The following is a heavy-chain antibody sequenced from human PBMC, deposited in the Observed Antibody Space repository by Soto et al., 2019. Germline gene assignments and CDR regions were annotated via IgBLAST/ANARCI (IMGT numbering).Heavy chain of an antibody. V-gene: IGHV3-53*01. J-gene: IGHJ4*02. D-gene: IGHD1-26*01. CDR1: GFTVSSNY. CDR2: IYSGGST. CDR3: ARDVWDGYLDY. Sequence: LRLSCAASGFTVSSNYMSWVRQAPGKGLEWVSVIYSGGSTYYADSVKGRFTISRDNSKNTLYLQMNSLRAEDTAVYYCARDVWDGYLDYWGQGTLVTVSS.